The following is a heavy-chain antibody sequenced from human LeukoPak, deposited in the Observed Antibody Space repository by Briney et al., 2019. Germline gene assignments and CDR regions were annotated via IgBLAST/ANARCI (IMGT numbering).Heavy chain of an antibody. V-gene: IGHV5-51*01. CDR1: GYSFTSYW. J-gene: IGHJ5*02. CDR3: ARLTVDTGWFDP. CDR2: IYPGDSDT. D-gene: IGHD5-18*01. Sequence: GSLKISCKGSGYSFTSYWIGWVRQMPGKGLEWMGIIYPGDSDTRYSPSFQGQVTISADKSLSTAYLQWSSLKASDTAMYYCARLTVDTGWFDPWGQGTLVTVSS.